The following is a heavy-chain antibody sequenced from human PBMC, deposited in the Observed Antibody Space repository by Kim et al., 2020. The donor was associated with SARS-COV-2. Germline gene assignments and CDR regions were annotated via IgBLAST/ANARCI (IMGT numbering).Heavy chain of an antibody. CDR3: ASLYEFDY. D-gene: IGHD2-8*01. CDR1: GGSFSGYY. J-gene: IGHJ4*02. CDR2: INHSGST. V-gene: IGHV4-34*01. Sequence: SETLSLTCAVYGGSFSGYYWSWIRQPPGKGLEWIGEINHSGSTNYNPSLKSRVTISVDTSKNQFSLKLSSVTAADTAVYYCASLYEFDYWGQGTLVTVSS.